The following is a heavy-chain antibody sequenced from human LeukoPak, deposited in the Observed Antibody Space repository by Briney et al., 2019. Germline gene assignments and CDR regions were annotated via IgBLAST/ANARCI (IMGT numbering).Heavy chain of an antibody. D-gene: IGHD3-10*01. CDR2: IYHSGST. CDR1: GGSISSGGYS. J-gene: IGHJ2*01. V-gene: IGHV4-30-2*01. Sequence: PSQTLSLTCAVSGGSISSGGYSWSWIRQPPGKGLEWIGYIYHSGSTYYNPSLKSRVTISVDRSKNQFSLKLSSVTAADTAVYYCARDFTRGSDWYFDLWGRGTLVTVSS. CDR3: ARDFTRGSDWYFDL.